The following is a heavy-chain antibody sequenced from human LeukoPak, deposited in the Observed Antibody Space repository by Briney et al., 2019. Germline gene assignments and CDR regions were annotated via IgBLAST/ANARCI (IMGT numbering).Heavy chain of an antibody. CDR1: GGSISSSSYY. CDR2: IYYSGST. D-gene: IGHD4-23*01. CDR3: ARSTVMTTVVTPGGAFDI. Sequence: SETLSLTCTVSGGSISSSSYYWGWIRQPPGKGLEWIGSIYYSGSTYYNPSLKSRVTMSVDTSKNQFSLKLSSVTAADTAVYYCARSTVMTTVVTPGGAFDIWGQGTMVTVSS. J-gene: IGHJ3*02. V-gene: IGHV4-39*01.